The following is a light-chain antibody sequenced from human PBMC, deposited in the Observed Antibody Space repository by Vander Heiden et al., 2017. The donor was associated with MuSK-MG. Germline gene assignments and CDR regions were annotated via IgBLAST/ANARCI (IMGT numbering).Light chain of an antibody. J-gene: IGKJ4*01. V-gene: IGKV3-11*01. CDR1: QSVSSA. Sequence: DIVLTQSPATLSLSPGERATLSCRASQSVSSALVWYQQKAGQAPRLLIYDVSNRATGIPARFSGSGSGTDFTLTINRLEPEDFAVYYCQQRGNWPLTFGGGTKVEIK. CDR2: DVS. CDR3: QQRGNWPLT.